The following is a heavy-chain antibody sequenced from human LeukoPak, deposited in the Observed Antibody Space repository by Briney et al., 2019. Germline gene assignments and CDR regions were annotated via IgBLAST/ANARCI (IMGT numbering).Heavy chain of an antibody. J-gene: IGHJ3*02. CDR3: ARVRCSSTSCYDAFDI. CDR2: IYYSGST. V-gene: IGHV4-59*01. D-gene: IGHD2-2*01. Sequence: SETLSPTCTVSGGSISSYYWSWIRQPPGKGLEWIGYIYYSGSTNYNPSLKSRVTISVDTSKNQFSLKLSSVTAADTAVYYCARVRCSSTSCYDAFDIWGQGTMVTVSS. CDR1: GGSISSYY.